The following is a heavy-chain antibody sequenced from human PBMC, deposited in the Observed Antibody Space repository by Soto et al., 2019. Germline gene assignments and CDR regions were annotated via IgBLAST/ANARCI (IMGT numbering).Heavy chain of an antibody. CDR2: INPNSGGT. J-gene: IGHJ4*02. D-gene: IGHD2-15*01. CDR1: GYTFTDYY. CDR3: ARGGEDSPHFDY. V-gene: IGHV1-2*02. Sequence: ASVKVSCKASGYTFTDYYMHWVRQAPGQGLEWMGWINPNSGGTNYAQKFQGRVTMIRDTSISTAYVELSMLSSDDTAMYYCARGGEDSPHFDYWGQGTLVTVSS.